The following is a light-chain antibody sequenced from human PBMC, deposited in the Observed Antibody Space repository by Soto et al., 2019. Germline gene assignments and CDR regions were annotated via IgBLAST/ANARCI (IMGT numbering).Light chain of an antibody. CDR1: QSINDW. Sequence: DTQMTQSPSTLSASVGDRVTITCRASQSINDWLAWYQQKPGKAPKLLIFKASSLESEVPPRFSGSGSGTEFTLTIGSLQSDDFATYYCQQYNTYPSFGQGTKVEIK. CDR2: KAS. J-gene: IGKJ1*01. CDR3: QQYNTYPS. V-gene: IGKV1-5*03.